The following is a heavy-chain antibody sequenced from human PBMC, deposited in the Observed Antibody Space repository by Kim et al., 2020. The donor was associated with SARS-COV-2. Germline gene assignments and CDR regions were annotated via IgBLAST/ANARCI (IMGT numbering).Heavy chain of an antibody. CDR1: GGTFSSYA. J-gene: IGHJ4*02. CDR2: IIPIFGTA. Sequence: SVKVSCKASGGTFSSYAISWVRQAPGQGLEWMGGIIPIFGTANYAQKFQGRVTITADESTSTAYMELSSLRSEDTAVYYCARDRHGLRWYHNSFDYWGQGTLVTVSS. D-gene: IGHD4-17*01. CDR3: ARDRHGLRWYHNSFDY. V-gene: IGHV1-69*13.